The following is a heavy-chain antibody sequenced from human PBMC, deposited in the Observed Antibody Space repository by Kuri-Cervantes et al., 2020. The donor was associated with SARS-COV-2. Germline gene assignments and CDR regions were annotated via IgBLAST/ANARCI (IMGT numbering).Heavy chain of an antibody. J-gene: IGHJ4*02. D-gene: IGHD2-2*01. Sequence: ASVKVSCKASGYTFTSYGISWVRQAPGQGLEWMGWISAYNDNTNYAQKLQGRVTMTTDTSTSTAYMELRSLRSDDTAVYYCARAFCSSTSCYYFDYWGQGTLVTVSS. CDR3: ARAFCSSTSCYYFDY. CDR1: GYTFTSYG. V-gene: IGHV1-18*01. CDR2: ISAYNDNT.